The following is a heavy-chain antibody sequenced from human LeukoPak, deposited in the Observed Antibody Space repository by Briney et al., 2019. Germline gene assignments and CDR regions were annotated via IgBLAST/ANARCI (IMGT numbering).Heavy chain of an antibody. D-gene: IGHD1-1*01. J-gene: IGHJ4*02. CDR3: AKVDYWSPENYLDC. V-gene: IGHV3-23*01. Sequence: PGGSLRLSCAASGFPFGSYAMTWVRQAPGKGLESVSVITDGADTYYADSVKGRFTISRDNSQNTVHLQMDNLRADDTAVYYCAKVDYWSPENYLDCWGQGSQVTVSS. CDR1: GFPFGSYA. CDR2: ITDGADT.